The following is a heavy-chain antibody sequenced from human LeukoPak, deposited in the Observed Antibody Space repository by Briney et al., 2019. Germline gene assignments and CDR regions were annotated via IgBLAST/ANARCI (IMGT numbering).Heavy chain of an antibody. V-gene: IGHV3-23*01. D-gene: IGHD3-10*01. J-gene: IGHJ4*02. CDR2: ISGSGGST. CDR3: AKAAWFGELYLDY. CDR1: GFTSSSYA. Sequence: GGSLRLSCAASGFTSSSYAMSWVRQAPGKGLEWVSAISGSGGSTYYADSVKGRFTISRDNLKNTLYRKMNSLRAEDTAVYYCAKAAWFGELYLDYWGQGTLVTVSS.